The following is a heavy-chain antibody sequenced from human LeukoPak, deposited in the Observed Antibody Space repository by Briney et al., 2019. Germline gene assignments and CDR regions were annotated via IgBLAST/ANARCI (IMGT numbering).Heavy chain of an antibody. D-gene: IGHD6-13*01. CDR2: IYYSGST. CDR1: GGSISSSSYY. CDR3: ARHRTYSSSWFDY. Sequence: SETLSLTCTVSGGSISSSSYYWGWIRQPPGKGLEWIGSIYYSGSTYFNPSLKSRVTISVDTSKNQFSLKLSSVTAADTAVYYCARHRTYSSSWFDYWGQGTLVTVSS. J-gene: IGHJ4*02. V-gene: IGHV4-39*01.